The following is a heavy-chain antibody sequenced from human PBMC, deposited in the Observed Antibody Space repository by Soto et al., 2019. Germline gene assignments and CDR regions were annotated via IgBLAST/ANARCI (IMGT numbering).Heavy chain of an antibody. D-gene: IGHD4-17*01. CDR2: IIPILGIA. J-gene: IGHJ6*02. CDR1: GGTFSSYT. Sequence: QVQLVQSGAEVKKPGSSVKVSCKASGGTFSSYTISWVRQAPGQGLEWVGRIIPILGIANYAQKFQGRVTITADKSTSTAYMELSSMSSEDTAVYYCAHAYYGDYVNYYYGMDVWGQGTTVTVSS. V-gene: IGHV1-69*02. CDR3: AHAYYGDYVNYYYGMDV.